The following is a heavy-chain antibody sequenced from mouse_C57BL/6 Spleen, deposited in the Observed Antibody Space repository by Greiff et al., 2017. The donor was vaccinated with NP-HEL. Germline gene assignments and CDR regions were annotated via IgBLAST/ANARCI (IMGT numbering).Heavy chain of an antibody. V-gene: IGHV8-8*01. CDR2: IWWDDDK. CDR1: GFSLSTFGMG. D-gene: IGHD1-1*01. CDR3: ARIRDYGSSYYWYFDV. Sequence: QVTLKECGPGILQPSQTLSLTCSFSGFSLSTFGMGVGWIRQPSGKGLEWLAHIWWDDDKYYNPALKSRLTISKDTSKNQVFLKIANVDTADTATYYCARIRDYGSSYYWYFDVWGTGTTVTVSS. J-gene: IGHJ1*03.